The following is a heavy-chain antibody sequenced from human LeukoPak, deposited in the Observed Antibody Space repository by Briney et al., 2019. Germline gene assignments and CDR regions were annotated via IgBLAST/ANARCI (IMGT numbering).Heavy chain of an antibody. CDR2: ISAYNGNT. CDR3: ARALEGAAGDAFDI. CDR1: GYTFTSYG. Sequence: GASVKVSCKASGYTFTSYGISWVRQAPGQGLEWMGWISAYNGNTNYVQKLQGRVTMTTDTSTSTAYMELRSLRSDDTAVYYCARALEGAAGDAFDIWGQGTMVTVSS. V-gene: IGHV1-18*01. D-gene: IGHD6-13*01. J-gene: IGHJ3*02.